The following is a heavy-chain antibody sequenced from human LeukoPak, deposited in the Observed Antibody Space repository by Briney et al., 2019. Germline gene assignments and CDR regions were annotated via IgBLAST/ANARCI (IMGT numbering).Heavy chain of an antibody. CDR2: ISNAAGTT. CDR1: GFTFGTYA. CDR3: AKDGLRGYDFDS. J-gene: IGHJ5*01. D-gene: IGHD5-12*01. V-gene: IGHV3-23*01. Sequence: SGGSLRLSCATSGFTFGTYAMSWVRQGPGKGLEWVARISNAAGTTNYADSVRGRFTISRDNSQNTLYLQMSSLRVEDTAEYYCAKDGLRGYDFDSWGQGTLVIVSS.